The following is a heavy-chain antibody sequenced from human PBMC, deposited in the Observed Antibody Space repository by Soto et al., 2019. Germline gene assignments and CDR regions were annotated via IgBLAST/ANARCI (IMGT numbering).Heavy chain of an antibody. V-gene: IGHV4-34*01. D-gene: IGHD2-15*01. Sequence: SETLSLTCAVYGGSFSGYYCSWIRQPPGKGLEWIWEINHSGSTNYNPSLNIQGTISVATSKNQYSLNLSSVTAAATAVYYCARESWVVAATRNFDYWGQGTLVTVSS. CDR3: ARESWVVAATRNFDY. CDR2: INHSGST. CDR1: GGSFSGYY. J-gene: IGHJ4*02.